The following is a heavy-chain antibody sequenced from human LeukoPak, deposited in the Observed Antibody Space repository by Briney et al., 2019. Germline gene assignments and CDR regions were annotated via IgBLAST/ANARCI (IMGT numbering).Heavy chain of an antibody. CDR3: ARAHYDILTGYTPRESQYNWFDP. J-gene: IGHJ5*02. Sequence: ASVKVSCKASGYTFTSYGISWVRQAPGQGLEWMGGIIPIFGTANYAQKFQGRVTIPADESTSTAYMELSSLRSEDTAVYYCARAHYDILTGYTPRESQYNWFDPWGQGTLVTVSS. V-gene: IGHV1-69*13. CDR2: IIPIFGTA. D-gene: IGHD3-9*01. CDR1: GYTFTSYG.